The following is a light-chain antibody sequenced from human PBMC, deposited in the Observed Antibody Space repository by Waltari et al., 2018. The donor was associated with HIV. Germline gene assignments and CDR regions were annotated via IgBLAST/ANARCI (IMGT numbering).Light chain of an antibody. J-gene: IGLJ3*02. Sequence: QSVLTQPPYASGPPGQRVAISCSGSSSNTGSNHVYWYPRLPGTAPTVLIYRSKQRRSGVTERLSGSKSGTSASLAISALRSEDEADYYCATWDDSLSGPVFGGGTKLTVL. CDR2: RSK. CDR1: SSNTGSNH. V-gene: IGLV1-47*01. CDR3: ATWDDSLSGPV.